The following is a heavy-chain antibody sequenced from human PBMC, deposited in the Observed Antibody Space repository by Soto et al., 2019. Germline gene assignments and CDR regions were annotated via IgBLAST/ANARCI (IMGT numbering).Heavy chain of an antibody. J-gene: IGHJ4*02. CDR1: GGTFSRYT. Sequence: QVQLVQSGAEVKKPGSSVKVSCKASGGTFSRYTISWVRQAPGQGLEWMGRIIPILGIANYAQKFQGRVTITADKSTSTAYMELISLRSEDTAVYYCARASTVTTYYDYWGQGTLVTVSS. CDR2: IIPILGIA. CDR3: ARASTVTTYYDY. V-gene: IGHV1-69*02. D-gene: IGHD4-17*01.